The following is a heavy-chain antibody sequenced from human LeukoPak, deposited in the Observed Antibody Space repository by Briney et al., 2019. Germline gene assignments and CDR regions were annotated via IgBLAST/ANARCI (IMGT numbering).Heavy chain of an antibody. CDR1: GLTFSSHW. D-gene: IGHD6-19*01. J-gene: IGHJ4*02. CDR2: IWYDGSNK. Sequence: GGSLRLSCAASGLTFSSHWMHWVRQAPGKGLEWVAVIWYDGSNKYYADSVKGRFTISRDNSKDTLYLQMNSLRAEDTAVYYCARDLDSSGWNLDFGYWGQGTLVTVSS. CDR3: ARDLDSSGWNLDFGY. V-gene: IGHV3-33*08.